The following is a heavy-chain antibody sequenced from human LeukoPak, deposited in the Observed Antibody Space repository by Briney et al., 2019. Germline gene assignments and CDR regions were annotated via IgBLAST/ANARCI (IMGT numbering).Heavy chain of an antibody. J-gene: IGHJ4*02. Sequence: GGSLRLSCAASGFTFSSYSMNWVRQAPGKGLEWVSSISSSSSYIYYADSVKGRFTISRDNAKNSLYLQMNSLRAEDTAVYYCAKDFGRNLGGPGYWGRGTLVTVSS. V-gene: IGHV3-21*01. D-gene: IGHD3-10*01. CDR1: GFTFSSYS. CDR3: AKDFGRNLGGPGY. CDR2: ISSSSSYI.